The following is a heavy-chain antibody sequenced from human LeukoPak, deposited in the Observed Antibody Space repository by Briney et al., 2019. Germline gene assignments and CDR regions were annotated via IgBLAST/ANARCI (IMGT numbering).Heavy chain of an antibody. D-gene: IGHD1-26*01. CDR3: AKEGAYAALNA. Sequence: GGSLRLSCAASGFIFSSDAMNWVRQAPGKGLDWVSGVSGSGGTTVYADSVKGRFTISRDNSKNTLYLQLNSLRADDTAVYYCAKEGAYAALNAWGQGTLVSVSS. CDR2: VSGSGGTT. J-gene: IGHJ5*02. V-gene: IGHV3-23*01. CDR1: GFIFSSDA.